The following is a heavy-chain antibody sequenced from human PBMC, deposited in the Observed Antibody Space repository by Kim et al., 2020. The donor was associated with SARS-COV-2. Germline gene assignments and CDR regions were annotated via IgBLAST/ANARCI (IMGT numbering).Heavy chain of an antibody. D-gene: IGHD1-26*01. CDR3: ARGRSYSGMYCFDY. Sequence: NPALKSRVTISVDTCKNQFSLKLSSVTAADTAVYYCARGRSYSGMYCFDYWGQGTLVTVSS. V-gene: IGHV4-59*09. J-gene: IGHJ4*02.